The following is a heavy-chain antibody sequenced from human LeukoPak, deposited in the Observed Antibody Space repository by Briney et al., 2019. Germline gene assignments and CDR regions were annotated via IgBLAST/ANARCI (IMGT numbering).Heavy chain of an antibody. D-gene: IGHD4-23*01. V-gene: IGHV4-59*01. Sequence: SETLSLTCTVSGGSISSYYWSWIRQPPRKGLEWIGYIYYSGSTNYNPSLKSRVTISVDTSKNQSSLKLSSVTAADTAVYYCARELGGNSLAFDIWGQGTMVTVSS. CDR2: IYYSGST. J-gene: IGHJ3*02. CDR1: GGSISSYY. CDR3: ARELGGNSLAFDI.